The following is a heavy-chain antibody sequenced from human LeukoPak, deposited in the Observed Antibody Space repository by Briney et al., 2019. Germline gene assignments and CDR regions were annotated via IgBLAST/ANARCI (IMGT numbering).Heavy chain of an antibody. V-gene: IGHV3-23*01. CDR2: ISGSGGST. CDR1: GFTFSSYA. D-gene: IGHD5-24*01. J-gene: IGHJ4*02. CDR3: PKDSRGDGYNFDY. Sequence: GGSLRLSCAASGFTFSSYAMSWVRQAPGKGLEWVSAISGSGGSTYYADSVKGRFTISRDNSKNTLYLQMNSLRAEDTAVYYCPKDSRGDGYNFDYWGQGTLFTVSS.